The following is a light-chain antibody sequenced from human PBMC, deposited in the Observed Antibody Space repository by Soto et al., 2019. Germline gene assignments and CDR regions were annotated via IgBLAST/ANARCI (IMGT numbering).Light chain of an antibody. CDR3: QSYASSLSGSV. Sequence: QAVVTQPPSVSGAPGLRVTISCTGSSSNIGAGYDVHWYQQLPGPAPKLLIYGNSNRPSWVPDRFSGSKSGTPASLAITGLQAEDEADYYCQSYASSLSGSVFGGGTKLTVL. CDR2: GNS. CDR1: SSNIGAGYD. V-gene: IGLV1-40*01. J-gene: IGLJ3*02.